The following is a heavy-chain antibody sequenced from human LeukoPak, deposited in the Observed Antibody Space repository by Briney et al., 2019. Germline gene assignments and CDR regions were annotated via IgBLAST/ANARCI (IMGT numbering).Heavy chain of an antibody. V-gene: IGHV4-4*02. CDR3: ATLPWCSGGSCYSHDY. D-gene: IGHD2-15*01. CDR1: GGSISSSNW. J-gene: IGHJ4*02. Sequence: SGTLSLTCAVSGGSISSSNWWSWVRQPPGKGLEWIGSIYYSGSTYYNPSLKSRVTISVDTSKNQFSLKLSTVTAADTAVYYCATLPWCSGGSCYSHDYWGQGTLVTVSS. CDR2: IYYSGST.